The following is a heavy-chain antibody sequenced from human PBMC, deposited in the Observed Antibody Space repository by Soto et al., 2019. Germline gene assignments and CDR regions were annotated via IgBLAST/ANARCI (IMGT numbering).Heavy chain of an antibody. J-gene: IGHJ4*02. CDR2: INHSGST. CDR1: GYNFNKYA. D-gene: IGHD6-6*01. CDR3: ARGDEYSSSSYYFDY. Sequence: GSLRLSCVASGYNFNKYAVSWIRQPPGKGLEWIGEINHSGSTNYNPSLKSRVTISVDTSKNQFSLKLSSVTAAGTAVYYCARGDEYSSSSYYFDYWGQGTLVTVSS. V-gene: IGHV4-34*01.